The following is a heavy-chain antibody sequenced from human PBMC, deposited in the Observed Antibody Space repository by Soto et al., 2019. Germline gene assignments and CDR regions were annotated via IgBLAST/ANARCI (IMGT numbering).Heavy chain of an antibody. V-gene: IGHV3-23*01. CDR2: ISGSGGST. J-gene: IGHJ6*02. CDR1: GFTFSSYA. Sequence: EVQLLESGGGLVQPGGSLRLSCAASGFTFSSYAMSWVRQAPGKGLEWVSAISGSGGSTYYADSGKGRFTISRDNSKNTLYLQMNSLRAEDTAVYYCAKGAITMIVESRYYGMDVWGQGTTVTVSS. D-gene: IGHD3-22*01. CDR3: AKGAITMIVESRYYGMDV.